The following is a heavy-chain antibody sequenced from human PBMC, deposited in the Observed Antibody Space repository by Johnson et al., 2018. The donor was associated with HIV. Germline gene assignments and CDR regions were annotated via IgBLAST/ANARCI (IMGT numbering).Heavy chain of an antibody. V-gene: IGHV3-11*04. CDR2: ISSSGSTI. CDR3: ARSRHGGIQPSDAFDV. D-gene: IGHD3-16*01. Sequence: QVQLVESGGGLVKPGGSLRLSCAASGFTFSDYYMSWIRQAPGKGLEWVSYISSSGSTIYSTEPVQGRFTISRDNVKNSLYLQMDSLRPEDTAVYYCARSRHGGIQPSDAFDVWGQGTMVTVSS. CDR1: GFTFSDYY. J-gene: IGHJ3*01.